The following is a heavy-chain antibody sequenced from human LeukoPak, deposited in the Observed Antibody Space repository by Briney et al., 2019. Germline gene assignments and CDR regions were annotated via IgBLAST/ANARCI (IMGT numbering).Heavy chain of an antibody. CDR2: IYHSGDT. D-gene: IGHD6-6*01. Sequence: SETLSLTCIVSGYSITSGYYWGWIRQPPGKGLEWIGSIYHSGDTYYNPSLKSRVTISVDTSKNQFSLNLYSVTAADTAVYYCARRVGSSDCFDYWGQGTLVTVSS. CDR1: GYSITSGYY. V-gene: IGHV4-38-2*02. CDR3: ARRVGSSDCFDY. J-gene: IGHJ4*02.